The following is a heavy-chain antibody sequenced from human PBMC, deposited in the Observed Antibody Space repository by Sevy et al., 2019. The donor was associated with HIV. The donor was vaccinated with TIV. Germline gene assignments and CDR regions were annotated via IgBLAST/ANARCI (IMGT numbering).Heavy chain of an antibody. J-gene: IGHJ6*02. CDR2: ISSSGSTI. CDR3: ARYCSGGSCTLYYYYGMDV. CDR1: GFTFSDYY. D-gene: IGHD2-15*01. V-gene: IGHV3-11*01. Sequence: GGSLRLSCAASGFTFSDYYMSWIRHAPGKGLEWVSYISSSGSTIYYADSVKGRFTISRDNAKNSLYLQMNSLRAEDTAVYYCARYCSGGSCTLYYYYGMDVWGQGTTVTVSS.